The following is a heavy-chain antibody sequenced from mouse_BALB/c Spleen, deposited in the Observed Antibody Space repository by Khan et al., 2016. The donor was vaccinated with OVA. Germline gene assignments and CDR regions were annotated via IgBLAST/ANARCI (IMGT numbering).Heavy chain of an antibody. Sequence: EVQLQESGPGLVKPSQSLSLTCTVTGYSITSDYAWYWIRQFPGNKLEWMGYISYGGSTSYNPSLKSRISITRDTSKNQFFLQLNSVTTEDTATYYCARKNYYGYAMDYWGQGTSVTVSS. J-gene: IGHJ4*01. CDR2: ISYGGST. CDR3: ARKNYYGYAMDY. V-gene: IGHV3-2*02. D-gene: IGHD1-1*01. CDR1: GYSITSDYA.